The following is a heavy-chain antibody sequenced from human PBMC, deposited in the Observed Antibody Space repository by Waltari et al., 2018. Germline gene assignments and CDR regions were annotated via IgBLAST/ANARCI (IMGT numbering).Heavy chain of an antibody. D-gene: IGHD5-18*01. Sequence: EVQLVESGGGLVKTGGSLRLSCAASGFTFSSYSMNWVRKAPGKGLEWVSSIRCRSXXIYYADSVKGRFTISRDNAKNSLYLQMNSLRAEDTAVYYCARTSYGRYFDYWGQGTLVTVSS. CDR3: ARTSYGRYFDY. V-gene: IGHV3-21*01. CDR2: IRCRSXXI. J-gene: IGHJ4*02. CDR1: GFTFSSYS.